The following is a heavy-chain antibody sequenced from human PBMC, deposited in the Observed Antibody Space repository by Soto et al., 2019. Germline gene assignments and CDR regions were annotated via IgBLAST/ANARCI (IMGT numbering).Heavy chain of an antibody. Sequence: EASVKVSCKASGYTFTSYGISWVRQAPGQGLEWMGWISAYNGNTNYAQKLQGRVTMTTDTSTSTAYMELRSLRSDDTAVYYCARGIAVPPADAFDIWGQGTMVTVSS. D-gene: IGHD6-19*01. CDR1: GYTFTSYG. J-gene: IGHJ3*02. CDR3: ARGIAVPPADAFDI. V-gene: IGHV1-18*04. CDR2: ISAYNGNT.